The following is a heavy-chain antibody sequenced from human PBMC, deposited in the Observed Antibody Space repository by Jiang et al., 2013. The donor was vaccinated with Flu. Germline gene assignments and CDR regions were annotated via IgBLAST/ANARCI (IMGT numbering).Heavy chain of an antibody. Sequence: VQLVESGGGLVQPGESLRLSCAASGFTFSSYWMGWARQAPGKGPEWVANVKHDGDQRNYVESVKGRFTISRDNAKNSLFLQMNSLRAEDTAVYYCARDPDYSGTSCYEYNYYGMDVWGQGTTVTVSS. CDR1: GFTFSSYW. D-gene: IGHD2-2*01. CDR3: ARDPDYSGTSCYEYNYYGMDV. V-gene: IGHV3-7*01. J-gene: IGHJ6*02. CDR2: VKHDGDQR.